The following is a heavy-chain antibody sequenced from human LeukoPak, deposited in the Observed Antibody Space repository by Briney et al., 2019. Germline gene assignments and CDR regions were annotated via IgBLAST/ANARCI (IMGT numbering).Heavy chain of an antibody. CDR2: FDPEDGET. CDR1: GYTLTELS. V-gene: IGHV1-24*01. D-gene: IGHD3-22*01. Sequence: ASVKASCKVSGYTLTELSMHWVRQAPGKGLEWMGGFDPEDGETIYAQKFQGRVTMTEDTSTDTAYMELSSLRSEDTAVYHCATDSDYYDSSGYSGEYWGQGTLVTVSS. J-gene: IGHJ4*02. CDR3: ATDSDYYDSSGYSGEY.